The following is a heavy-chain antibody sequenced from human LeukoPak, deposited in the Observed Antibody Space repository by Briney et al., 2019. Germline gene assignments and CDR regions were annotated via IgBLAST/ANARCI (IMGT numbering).Heavy chain of an antibody. CDR1: GFTFSSYW. V-gene: IGHV3-7*01. CDR3: AREAYCGGDCYSDSDAFDI. J-gene: IGHJ3*02. Sequence: AGGSLRLSCAASGFTFSSYWMSWVRQAPGKGLEWVANIKQDGSEKYYVDSVKGRFTISRDNAKNSLYPQMNSLRAEDTAVYYCAREAYCGGDCYSDSDAFDIWGQGTMVTVSS. D-gene: IGHD2-21*01. CDR2: IKQDGSEK.